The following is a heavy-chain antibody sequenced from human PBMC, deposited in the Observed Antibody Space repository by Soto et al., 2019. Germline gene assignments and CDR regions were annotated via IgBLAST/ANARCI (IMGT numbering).Heavy chain of an antibody. V-gene: IGHV3-64*01. D-gene: IGHD2-15*01. CDR2: ISSNGGST. CDR1: GFTFSSYA. Sequence: GGSLRLSCAASGFTFSSYAMHWVRQAPGKGLEYVSAISSNGGSTYYANSVKGRFTISRDNSKNTLYLQMGSLRAEDMAVYYCARGAGADVGFGYCSGGSCPHAFDIWGQGTMVTVSS. CDR3: ARGAGADVGFGYCSGGSCPHAFDI. J-gene: IGHJ3*02.